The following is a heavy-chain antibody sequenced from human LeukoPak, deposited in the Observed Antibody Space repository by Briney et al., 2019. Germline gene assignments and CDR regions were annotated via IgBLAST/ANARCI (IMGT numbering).Heavy chain of an antibody. CDR2: ISGSGGTT. D-gene: IGHD3-9*01. J-gene: IGHJ4*02. CDR3: AKGLVNDWSALEY. Sequence: PGGSLRLSCAASGFAFSSYAMTWVRQAPGKGLEWVSAISGSGGTTYSADSVRGRCTISRDNSKNTLYLQMNSLRAEDTAIYYCAKGLVNDWSALEYWGQGTLVTVSS. CDR1: GFAFSSYA. V-gene: IGHV3-23*01.